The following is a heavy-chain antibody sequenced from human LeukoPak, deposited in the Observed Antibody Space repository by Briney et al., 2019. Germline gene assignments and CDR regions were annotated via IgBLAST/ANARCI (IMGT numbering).Heavy chain of an antibody. Sequence: SGPTLVKPTQTLTLTCTFSGFSLSTSGVGVGWIRQPPGKALEWLALIYWDDDKRYSPSLKSRLTITKDTSKNQVVLTMTNMDPVDTATYYCAHSSADNWNDWDPFDIWGQGTVVTVSS. V-gene: IGHV2-5*02. CDR1: GFSLSTSGVG. J-gene: IGHJ3*02. CDR3: AHSSADNWNDWDPFDI. CDR2: IYWDDDK. D-gene: IGHD1-1*01.